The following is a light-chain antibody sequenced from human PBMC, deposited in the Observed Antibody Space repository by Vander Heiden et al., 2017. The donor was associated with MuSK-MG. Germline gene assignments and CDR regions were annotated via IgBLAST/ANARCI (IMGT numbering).Light chain of an antibody. V-gene: IGKV1-39*01. CDR2: GAS. CDR3: QQSYSTPIT. Sequence: DIQMTQSPSSLSASVGDRVTITCRASQRISSYLNWYQQKPGKAPKFLIDGASSLPSGVPSRFSGSGAGTDFTLTISGLQPEDFGTYFCQQSYSTPITFGQGTRLEIK. J-gene: IGKJ5*01. CDR1: QRISSY.